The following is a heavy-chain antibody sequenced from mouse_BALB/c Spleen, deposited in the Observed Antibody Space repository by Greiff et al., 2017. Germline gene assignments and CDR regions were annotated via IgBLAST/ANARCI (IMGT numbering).Heavy chain of an antibody. CDR2: INPYNDGT. Sequence: EVQLQESGPELVKPGASVKMSCKASGYTFTSYDMHWVKQKPGQGLEWIGYINPYNDGTKYNEKFKGKATLTSDKSSSTAYMELSSLTSEDSAVYYCATYYGNTWFAYWGQGTLVTVSA. CDR1: GYTFTSYD. D-gene: IGHD2-10*01. J-gene: IGHJ3*01. V-gene: IGHV1-14*01. CDR3: ATYYGNTWFAY.